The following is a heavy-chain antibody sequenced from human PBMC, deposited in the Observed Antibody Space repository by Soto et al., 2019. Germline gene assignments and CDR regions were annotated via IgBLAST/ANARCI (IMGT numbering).Heavy chain of an antibody. Sequence: ASETPSLTCTVSGGSIGSGGYYWSWIRQHPGEGLEWIGYIYYSGSTYYNPSLKSRVTISVDTSKNQFSLKLSSVTAADTAVYYCATGFGDILAGYYQDYWGQGTLVTVSS. CDR3: ATGFGDILAGYYQDY. J-gene: IGHJ4*02. CDR2: IYYSGST. V-gene: IGHV4-31*03. CDR1: GGSIGSGGYY. D-gene: IGHD3-9*01.